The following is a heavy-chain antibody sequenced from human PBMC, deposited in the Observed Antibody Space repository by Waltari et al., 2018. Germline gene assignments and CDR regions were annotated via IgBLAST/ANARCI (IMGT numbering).Heavy chain of an antibody. D-gene: IGHD4-4*01. J-gene: IGHJ3*02. CDR2: ISAYNGNT. CDR1: GYTFTSYG. CDR3: ASSTLVHSNYEDAFDI. Sequence: QVQLVQSGAEVKKPGASVKVSCKASGYTFTSYGISWVRQAPGQGLEWMGWISAYNGNTNYAQKLQGRVTMTTDTSTSTAYMELRSLRSDDTAVYYCASSTLVHSNYEDAFDIWGQGTMVTVSS. V-gene: IGHV1-18*01.